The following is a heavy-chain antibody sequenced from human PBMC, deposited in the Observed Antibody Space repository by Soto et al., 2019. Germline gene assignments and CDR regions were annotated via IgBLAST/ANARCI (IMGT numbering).Heavy chain of an antibody. J-gene: IGHJ5*02. Sequence: QIQLVQSGAELKRPGASVRVSCEASGYDFSKFDISWLRQAPGQGPEWMGRISPKSANTNYAQRFQGRVTMTADTSTSTAYMEVRRLRSDATAVYYCATSYDSGFDPWGQGTLVTVSS. CDR1: GYDFSKFD. D-gene: IGHD3-3*01. CDR2: ISPKSANT. V-gene: IGHV1-18*01. CDR3: ATSYDSGFDP.